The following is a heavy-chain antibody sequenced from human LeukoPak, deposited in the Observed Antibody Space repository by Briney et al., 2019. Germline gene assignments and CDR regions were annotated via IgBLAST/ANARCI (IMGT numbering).Heavy chain of an antibody. CDR1: GFTFSSYA. CDR2: ISYDGSNK. Sequence: GGSLRLPCAASGFTFSSYAMHWVRQAPGKGLEWVAVISYDGSNKYYADSVKGRFTISRDNSKNTLYLQMNSLRAEDTAVYYCAREGSSWNYFDYWGQGTLVTVSS. V-gene: IGHV3-30-3*01. J-gene: IGHJ4*02. D-gene: IGHD6-13*01. CDR3: AREGSSWNYFDY.